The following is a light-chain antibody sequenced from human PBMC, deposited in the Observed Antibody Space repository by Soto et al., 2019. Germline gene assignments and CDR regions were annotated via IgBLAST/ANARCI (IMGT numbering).Light chain of an antibody. J-gene: IGLJ2*01. V-gene: IGLV2-11*01. Sequence: QSALTQPRSVSGSPGQSVTISCTGTSSDVGGYNYVSWYQHHPGNAPKLIIHDVYKRPSGVPDRFSASKSGNTASLTISGLQIEDEADYYCCSYAGSSTSVLFGGGTKLTVL. CDR1: SSDVGGYNY. CDR2: DVY. CDR3: CSYAGSSTSVL.